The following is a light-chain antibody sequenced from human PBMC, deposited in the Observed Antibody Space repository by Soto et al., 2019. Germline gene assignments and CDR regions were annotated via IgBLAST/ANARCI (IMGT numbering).Light chain of an antibody. CDR1: RSDVGGYNY. CDR3: SSYTNSNTLL. CDR2: EVS. J-gene: IGLJ2*01. Sequence: QSVLTQPAYVSGSPGQSSTISCTGNRSDVGGYNYVSWYQQHPGKATQLMIYEVSHRPSAVSNRISGSKSGNTASLTISGLQAEVEAHDSFSSYTNSNTLLFGRGTKLTVL. V-gene: IGLV2-14*01.